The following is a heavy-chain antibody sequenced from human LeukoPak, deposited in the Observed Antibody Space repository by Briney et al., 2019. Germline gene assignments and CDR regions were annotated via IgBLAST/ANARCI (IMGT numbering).Heavy chain of an antibody. Sequence: GGSLRLSCAASGFTFSSCSKNWVRQAPGKGLEWVSSISSDSIYIYYADSVKGRFTSSRDNAKNSLYLQMNSLRAEDTAVYYCARGSSSYDCWAQGTLLTVSS. D-gene: IGHD6-13*01. CDR1: GFTFSSCS. CDR3: ARGSSSYDC. J-gene: IGHJ4*02. V-gene: IGHV3-21*01. CDR2: ISSDSIYI.